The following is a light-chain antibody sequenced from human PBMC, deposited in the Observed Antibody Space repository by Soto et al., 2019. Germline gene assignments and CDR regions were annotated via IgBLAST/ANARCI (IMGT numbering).Light chain of an antibody. Sequence: QSVLTQPRSVSGSPGQSATISCTGTANDVGGHNYVSWYQQHPGEAPKLLIYDVTERPSGVPDRFSGSKSGNTASLTISGLQTEDEAHYYCYSYAGTYTFVSGTGTKVTVL. CDR1: ANDVGGHNY. J-gene: IGLJ1*01. CDR2: DVT. V-gene: IGLV2-11*01. CDR3: YSYAGTYTFV.